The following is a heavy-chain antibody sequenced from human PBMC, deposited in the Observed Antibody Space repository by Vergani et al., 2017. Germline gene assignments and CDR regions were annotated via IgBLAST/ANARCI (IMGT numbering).Heavy chain of an antibody. CDR1: GFTFSNAW. CDR3: TTDCSGGSCYYYGMDV. D-gene: IGHD2-15*01. CDR2: IKSKTDGGTT. Sequence: EVQLVESGGGLVKPGGSLRLSCAASGFTFSNAWMSWVRQAPGKGLEWVGRIKSKTDGGTTDYAAPVKGRFTISIDDSKNTLYLQMNRLKTEDTAVYYCTTDCSGGSCYYYGMDVWGQGTTVTVSS. V-gene: IGHV3-15*01. J-gene: IGHJ6*02.